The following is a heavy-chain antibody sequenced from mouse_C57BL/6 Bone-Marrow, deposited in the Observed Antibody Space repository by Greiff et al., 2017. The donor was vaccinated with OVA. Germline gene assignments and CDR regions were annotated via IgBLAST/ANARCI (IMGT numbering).Heavy chain of an antibody. Sequence: DVMLVESGGGLVKPGGSLKLSCAASGFTFSDYGMHWVRQAPEKGLEWVAYISSGSSTIYYADTVKGRFTISRDNAKNTLFLQMTSLRSEDTAMYYCARRSSYRGAMDYWGQGTSVTVSS. D-gene: IGHD1-1*01. V-gene: IGHV5-17*01. CDR2: ISSGSSTI. J-gene: IGHJ4*01. CDR3: ARRSSYRGAMDY. CDR1: GFTFSDYG.